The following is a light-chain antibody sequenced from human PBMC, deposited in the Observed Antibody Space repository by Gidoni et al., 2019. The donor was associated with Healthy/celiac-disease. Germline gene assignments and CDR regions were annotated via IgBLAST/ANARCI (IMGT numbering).Light chain of an antibody. CDR3: QSADSSGTYV. CDR1: ALPKQY. V-gene: IGLV3-25*03. J-gene: IGLJ1*01. Sequence: SYELTQPPSVSVSPGQTARITCSGDALPKQYAYCYQQKPGQAPVLVIYKDSERPSGIPERFSGSSSGTTVTLTISGVQAEDEADYYCQSADSSGTYVFGTWTKVTVL. CDR2: KDS.